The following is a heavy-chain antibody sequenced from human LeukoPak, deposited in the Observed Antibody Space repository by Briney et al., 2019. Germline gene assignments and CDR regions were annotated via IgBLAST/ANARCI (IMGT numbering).Heavy chain of an antibody. CDR3: ARVFGSGPYGWVEY. D-gene: IGHD1-26*01. V-gene: IGHV3-11*05. CDR1: GFTFSDYY. Sequence: GGSLRLSCAASGFTFSDYYMSWIRQAPGKGLEWVSYISSSSSYTGYADSVKGRFTISRDSAKNSLYLQMNSLRAEDTAVYYCARVFGSGPYGWVEYWGQGTLVTVSS. J-gene: IGHJ4*02. CDR2: ISSSSSYT.